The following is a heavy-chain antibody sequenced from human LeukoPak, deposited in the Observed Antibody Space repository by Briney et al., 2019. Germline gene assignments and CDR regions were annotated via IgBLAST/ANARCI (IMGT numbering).Heavy chain of an antibody. V-gene: IGHV3-43*01. CDR1: GITFDDYI. Sequence: GGSLRLSCAAPGITFDDYIMHWVRQAPGKGLDWVALISWDGDSTYYVDSVKGRFTISRDNSINSVYLQMSSLRTEDTALYYCAKARGLIGGAFDIWGQGTMVTVSS. CDR3: AKARGLIGGAFDI. CDR2: ISWDGDST. D-gene: IGHD3-22*01. J-gene: IGHJ3*02.